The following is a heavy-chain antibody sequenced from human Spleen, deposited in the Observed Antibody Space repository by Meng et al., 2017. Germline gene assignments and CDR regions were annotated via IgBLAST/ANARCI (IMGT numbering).Heavy chain of an antibody. Sequence: GGSLRLSCAASGFTFSSYEMNWVRQAPGKGLEWVSYISSSGSTIYYADSVKGRFTISRDNAKNSLYLQMNSLTAEDTALYYCATSRTFEDWGQGTLVTVSS. D-gene: IGHD1-14*01. CDR2: ISSSGSTI. CDR3: ATSRTFED. J-gene: IGHJ4*02. CDR1: GFTFSSYE. V-gene: IGHV3-48*03.